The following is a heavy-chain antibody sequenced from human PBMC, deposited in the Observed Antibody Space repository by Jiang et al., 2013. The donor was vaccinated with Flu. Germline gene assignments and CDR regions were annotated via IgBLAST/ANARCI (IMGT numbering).Heavy chain of an antibody. V-gene: IGHV3-9*01. CDR2: FFGFSGGV. J-gene: IGHJ6*02. D-gene: IGHD2/OR15-2a*01. CDR1: EFTLIVP. Sequence: QLLESGGGLVQPGGSLRLSCTASEFTLIVPCTGSGKLQGRAWSGSQVFFGFSGGVGYADSVKGRFTISRDTAKNSLYLQMNSLRAEDTALYYCINDIVNGGADVWGQGITVTVSS. CDR3: INDIVNGGADV.